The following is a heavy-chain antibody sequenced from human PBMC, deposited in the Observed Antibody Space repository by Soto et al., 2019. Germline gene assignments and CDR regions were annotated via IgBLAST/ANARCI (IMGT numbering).Heavy chain of an antibody. D-gene: IGHD3-22*01. CDR3: ATESSGSSPLHFDF. V-gene: IGHV4-30-4*01. J-gene: IGHJ4*02. CDR2: VYYSGST. CDR1: GGSVSSGDHY. Sequence: QVLLEESGPGLVKPSQTLSLTCTVSGGSVSSGDHYWSWIRQPPGKGLEWIGYVYYSGSTYYNPSLGSRVTISIDTSKNQFSLQLISVTASDAAVYFCATESSGSSPLHFDFWGQGALVSVSS.